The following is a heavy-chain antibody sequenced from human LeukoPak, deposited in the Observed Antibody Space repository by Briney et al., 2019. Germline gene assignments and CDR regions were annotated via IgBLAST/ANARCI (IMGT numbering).Heavy chain of an antibody. CDR2: IRYDGSNK. D-gene: IGHD2-15*01. Sequence: GGSLRLSCAASGFTFSSYGMHWVRQAPGKGLEWVAFIRYDGSNKYYADSVKGRFTISRDNSKNTLYLQMNSLRAEDTAVYYCGRSRRINASLYYYMDVWGKGTTVTVSS. CDR3: GRSRRINASLYYYMDV. CDR1: GFTFSSYG. V-gene: IGHV3-30*02. J-gene: IGHJ6*03.